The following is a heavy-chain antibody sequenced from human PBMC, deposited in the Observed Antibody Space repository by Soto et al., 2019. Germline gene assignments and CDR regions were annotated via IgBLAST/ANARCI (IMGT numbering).Heavy chain of an antibody. V-gene: IGHV4-34*01. Sequence: SETLSLTCAVYGRSFSGYYWSWIRQPPGKGLEWIGEINHSGNTKYNPSLKSRVTISVDTSKNQFSLKLSSVTAADAAVYYCAKVPADAYAGWFDPWGQGTLVTVS. CDR1: GRSFSGYY. D-gene: IGHD2-21*01. CDR3: AKVPADAYAGWFDP. CDR2: INHSGNT. J-gene: IGHJ5*02.